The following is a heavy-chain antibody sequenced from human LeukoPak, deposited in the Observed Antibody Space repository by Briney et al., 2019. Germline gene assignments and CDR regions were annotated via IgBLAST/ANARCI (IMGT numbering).Heavy chain of an antibody. CDR2: SAGSGGGGCT. CDR1: GFTFSSYG. V-gene: IGHV3-23*01. Sequence: GGSLRLSCVASGFTFSSYGMNWVRQAPGKVLEWVSSSAGSGGGGCTYYADSVKGRFTISRDSSKNTLFLHMNSLRVEDTAVYYCAKGTTGHCSGATCYPFDMWGQGTVVTVSS. J-gene: IGHJ3*02. D-gene: IGHD2-15*01. CDR3: AKGTTGHCSGATCYPFDM.